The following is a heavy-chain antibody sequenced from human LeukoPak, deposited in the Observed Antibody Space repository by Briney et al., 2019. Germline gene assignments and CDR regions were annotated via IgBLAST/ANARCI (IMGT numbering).Heavy chain of an antibody. CDR1: GFPFETLS. CDR2: ISGSSTYT. Sequence: GGSLRLSCAASGFPFETLSMNWVRQAPGKRLEWVSSISGSSTYTYYADSVQGRFTISRDNANNARHLQMNSLRVEDTAVYYCARGDGSYSWGQGTLVTVSS. V-gene: IGHV3-21*04. D-gene: IGHD5-24*01. CDR3: ARGDGSYS. J-gene: IGHJ4*02.